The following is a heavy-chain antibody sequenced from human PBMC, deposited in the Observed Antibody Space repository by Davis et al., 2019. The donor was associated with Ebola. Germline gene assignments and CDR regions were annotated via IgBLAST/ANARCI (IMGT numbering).Heavy chain of an antibody. Sequence: GESLKISCTGSGYSFTSYWIAWVRQTPAKGLEWMGIIYAGDSDTRYSPSFEGQVTISVDRSISTAYLQWSSLKASDIAMYYCARQESLYGSSDYWGQGTLVTVSS. CDR1: GYSFTSYW. CDR2: IYAGDSDT. V-gene: IGHV5-51*01. D-gene: IGHD2/OR15-2a*01. CDR3: ARQESLYGSSDY. J-gene: IGHJ4*02.